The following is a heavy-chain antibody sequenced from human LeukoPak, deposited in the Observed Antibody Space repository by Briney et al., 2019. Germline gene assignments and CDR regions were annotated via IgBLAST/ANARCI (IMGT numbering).Heavy chain of an antibody. CDR1: GFTFSSYG. CDR2: IWYDGSNK. J-gene: IGHJ4*02. CDR3: ARDCYGSGSYVFDN. V-gene: IGHV3-33*01. D-gene: IGHD3-10*01. Sequence: GGSLRLSCAASGFTFSSYGMHWVRQAPGKGLEWVAVIWYDGSNKYYADSVKGRFTISRDNSKNTLYLQMNSLRAEDTAVYYCARDCYGSGSYVFDNWGQGTLVTVSS.